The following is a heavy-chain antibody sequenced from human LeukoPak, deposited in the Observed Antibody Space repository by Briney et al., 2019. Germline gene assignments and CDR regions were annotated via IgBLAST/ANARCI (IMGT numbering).Heavy chain of an antibody. V-gene: IGHV3-23*01. CDR1: GFTFGTTA. J-gene: IGHJ4*02. CDR3: AKDVNYYGSGSYYGY. Sequence: GGSLRLSCAASGFTFGTTAMSWVRQAPGKGLEWVSTISGYGASTYYAESVKGRFTISRDNSRNTLYLQMNSLRAEDTAVYYCAKDVNYYGSGSYYGYWGQGTLVTVSS. D-gene: IGHD3-10*01. CDR2: ISGYGAST.